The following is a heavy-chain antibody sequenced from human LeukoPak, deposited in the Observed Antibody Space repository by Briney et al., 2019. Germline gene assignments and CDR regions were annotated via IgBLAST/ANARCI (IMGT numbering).Heavy chain of an antibody. V-gene: IGHV1-8*03. CDR1: GYTFTRYD. CDR2: MNSNSGKT. D-gene: IGHD3-3*01. J-gene: IGHJ6*03. CDR3: ARAQVLRFLEWSRPYYYYMDV. Sequence: ASVKVSCKASGYTFTRYDINWVRQATGHGLEWMGWMNSNSGKTGYAQKFQGRVTITRNTSISTAYMEMSSLRSEDTAVYYCARAQVLRFLEWSRPYYYYMDVWGKGTTVTFSS.